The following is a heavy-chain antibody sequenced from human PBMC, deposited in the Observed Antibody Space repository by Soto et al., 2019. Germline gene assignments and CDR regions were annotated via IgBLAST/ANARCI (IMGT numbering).Heavy chain of an antibody. J-gene: IGHJ4*02. V-gene: IGHV3-23*01. CDR3: TKDRKNVMNIAARGSFDS. Sequence: PGGSLRLSCAASGFTFSSYAMTWVRQSPGKGLEWVSGISGSGVSTYYADSVKGRFTVSRDNSKNTLSLQMNSLRAGDTAIYYCTKDRKNVMNIAARGSFDSWGQGTLVTVSS. CDR2: ISGSGVST. D-gene: IGHD6-6*01. CDR1: GFTFSSYA.